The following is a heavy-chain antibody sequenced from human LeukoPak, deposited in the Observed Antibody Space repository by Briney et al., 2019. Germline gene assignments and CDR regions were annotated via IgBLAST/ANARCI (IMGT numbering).Heavy chain of an antibody. CDR3: ARWYYYGSGSFDY. Sequence: GGSLRLSCAASGFTFSNYHMSWIRQAPGKGLEWVSYISSGGTTMYYADSVKGRFTISRDSAKNSLYLQMNSLRAEDTAVYYCARWYYYGSGSFDYWGQGTLVTVSS. CDR1: GFTFSNYH. V-gene: IGHV3-11*01. J-gene: IGHJ4*02. CDR2: ISSGGTTM. D-gene: IGHD3-10*01.